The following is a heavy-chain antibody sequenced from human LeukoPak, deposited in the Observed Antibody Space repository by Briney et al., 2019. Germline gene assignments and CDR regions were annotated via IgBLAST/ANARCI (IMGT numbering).Heavy chain of an antibody. CDR3: ARGPQKLLSWFDP. V-gene: IGHV1-3*01. CDR2: INAGNGNT. Sequence: ASVKVSCTASGYTFTSYAMHWVRQAPGQRLEWMGWINAGNGNTKYPQKFQGRVTITRDTSASTAYMELSSLRSEDTAVYYCARGPQKLLSWFDPWGQGTLVTVSS. CDR1: GYTFTSYA. J-gene: IGHJ5*02. D-gene: IGHD2-15*01.